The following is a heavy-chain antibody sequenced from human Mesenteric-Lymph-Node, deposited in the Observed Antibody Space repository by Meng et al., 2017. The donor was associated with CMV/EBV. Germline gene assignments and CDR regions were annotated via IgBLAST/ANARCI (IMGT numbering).Heavy chain of an antibody. CDR3: APVGGWGTGAPTTMIT. CDR1: GFTFTSYT. D-gene: IGHD4-17*01. Sequence: GESLKISCAASGFTFTSYTMSWVRQAPGKGPEWVSAISGSAARTSYADSVRGRFTVSRDNSKETLYLQMSSLRPEDTAVYYCAPVGGWGTGAPTTMITWGQGTLVTASS. CDR2: ISGSAART. V-gene: IGHV3-23*01. J-gene: IGHJ4*02.